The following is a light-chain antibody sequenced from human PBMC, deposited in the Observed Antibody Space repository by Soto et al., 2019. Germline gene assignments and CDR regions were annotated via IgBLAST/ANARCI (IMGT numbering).Light chain of an antibody. CDR2: GAP. CDR3: QQYNSWSSIT. J-gene: IGKJ5*01. CDR1: QSVRSN. Sequence: EIVMTQSPATLSVSPGERATLSCRASQSVRSNLAWYQQKPGQAPRLLIYGAPTRATGIPGRFSGSGSGTEFALTISSLQSEDLAIYYCQQYNSWSSITFGQGTRLEIK. V-gene: IGKV3-15*01.